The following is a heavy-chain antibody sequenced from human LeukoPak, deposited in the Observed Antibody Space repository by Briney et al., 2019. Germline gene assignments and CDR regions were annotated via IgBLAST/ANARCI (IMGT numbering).Heavy chain of an antibody. CDR3: AKVQSDIVGAVFFAFDL. CDR1: GFTFNSYS. V-gene: IGHV3-21*01. J-gene: IGHJ3*01. D-gene: IGHD1-26*01. Sequence: KPGGSLRLSCGVSGFTFNSYSMNWVRQAPGKGLEWVASIIGSGTEMFYADSVKGRFTISRDNSKKSLYLQMNSLRVEDTAVYYCAKVQSDIVGAVFFAFDLWDQGTMVSVSS. CDR2: IIGSGTEM.